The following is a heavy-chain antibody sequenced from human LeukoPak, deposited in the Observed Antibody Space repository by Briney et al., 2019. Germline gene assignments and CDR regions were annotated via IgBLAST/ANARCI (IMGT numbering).Heavy chain of an antibody. J-gene: IGHJ3*02. CDR3: ARPGIAADDGKDAFDI. V-gene: IGHV5-51*01. D-gene: IGHD6-13*01. CDR2: IYPGDSDT. Sequence: GESLQISCKGSGYSFTSYWIGWVRQMPGKGLEWMGIIYPGDSDTRYSPSFQGQVTISVDKSISTAYPQWSSLKASDTAMYYCARPGIAADDGKDAFDIWGQGTMVTVSS. CDR1: GYSFTSYW.